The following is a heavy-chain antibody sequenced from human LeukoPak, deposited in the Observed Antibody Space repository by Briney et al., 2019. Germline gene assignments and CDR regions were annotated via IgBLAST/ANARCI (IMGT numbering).Heavy chain of an antibody. V-gene: IGHV3-21*01. Sequence: GGSLRLSYAASGFTFSSYSMNWVRQAPGKGLEWVSSISSSSSYIYYADSVKGRFTISRDNAKSSLYLQMNSLRAEDTAVYYCARDGDYVIYYYMDVWGKGTTVTTSS. D-gene: IGHD4-17*01. CDR1: GFTFSSYS. CDR2: ISSSSSYI. J-gene: IGHJ6*03. CDR3: ARDGDYVIYYYMDV.